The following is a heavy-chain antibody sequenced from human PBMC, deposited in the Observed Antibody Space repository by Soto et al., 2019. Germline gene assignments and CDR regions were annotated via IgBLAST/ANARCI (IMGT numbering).Heavy chain of an antibody. V-gene: IGHV3-48*01. CDR2: ISSSSSTI. CDR3: AREGPAGGPAYCNSPGCYAEHFDY. D-gene: IGHD2-2*01. J-gene: IGHJ4*02. CDR1: GFTLSSYS. Sequence: GGSLRLSCAASGFTLSSYSMNWVRQAPGKGLEWVSYISSSSSTIYYADSVKGRFTISRDNAKNSLFLQMKSLRAEDTAVYYCAREGPAGGPAYCNSPGCYAEHFDYWSRGTQVTVSS.